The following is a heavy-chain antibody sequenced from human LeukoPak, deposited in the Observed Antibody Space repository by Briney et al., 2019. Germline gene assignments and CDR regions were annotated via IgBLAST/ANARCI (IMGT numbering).Heavy chain of an antibody. V-gene: IGHV3-30-3*01. J-gene: IGHJ3*02. CDR1: GFTFSSYA. CDR3: ARDPGNLGYYVWGSYRLDAFDI. D-gene: IGHD3-16*02. Sequence: GGSLRLSCAASGFTFSSYAMHWVRQAPGKGLEWVAVISYDGSNKYYADSVKGRFTISRDNSKNTLYLQMNSLRAEDTAVYYCARDPGNLGYYVWGSYRLDAFDIWGQGTMVTVSS. CDR2: ISYDGSNK.